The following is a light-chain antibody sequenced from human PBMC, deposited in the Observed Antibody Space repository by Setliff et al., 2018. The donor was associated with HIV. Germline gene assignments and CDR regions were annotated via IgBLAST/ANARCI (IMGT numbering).Light chain of an antibody. CDR3: SSFTTTNTPSV. J-gene: IGLJ1*01. V-gene: IGLV2-14*01. Sequence: QSVLTQPASVSGSPGQSIAISCTGASSDIGTYNYVSWYQQHPGKAPKLIIYDVVNRPSGVSDRFSGSKSGSTASLTISGLQAEDVADYYCSSFTTTNTPSVFGAGTKGTVL. CDR2: DVV. CDR1: SSDIGTYNY.